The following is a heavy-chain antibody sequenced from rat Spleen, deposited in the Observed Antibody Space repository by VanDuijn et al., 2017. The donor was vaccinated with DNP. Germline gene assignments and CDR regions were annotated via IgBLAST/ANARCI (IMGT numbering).Heavy chain of an antibody. Sequence: EVQLVESGGGSVQPGRSLKISCAGSGISFDAYYMAWVRQAPTKGLEWVASISYDGLATYYRDSVKGRFTISRNSANTTLYLQMDSLRSEDTATYYCARHDHNSGYAMDAWGQGTSVTVSS. CDR2: ISYDGLAT. V-gene: IGHV5-22*01. CDR1: GISFDAYY. J-gene: IGHJ4*01. CDR3: ARHDHNSGYAMDA. D-gene: IGHD4-3*01.